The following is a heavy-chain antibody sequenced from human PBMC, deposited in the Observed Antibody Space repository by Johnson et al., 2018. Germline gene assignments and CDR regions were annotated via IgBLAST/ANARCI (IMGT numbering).Heavy chain of an antibody. V-gene: IGHV1-58*01. Sequence: QWVRQARGQRLEWIGWIVVATGNTNFAQEFQERVTIARDMSTSTAFMELSSLRSEDTAVYYCAADSTVVIAIPGMDVWAQGTTVTVSS. CDR3: AADSTVVIAIPGMDV. J-gene: IGHJ6*02. D-gene: IGHD2-21*01. CDR2: IVVATGNT.